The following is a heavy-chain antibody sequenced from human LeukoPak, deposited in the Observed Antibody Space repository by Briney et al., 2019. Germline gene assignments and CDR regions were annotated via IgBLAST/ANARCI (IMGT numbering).Heavy chain of an antibody. Sequence: GGSLRLSCAASGFTFDDYGMSWVRQAPGKGLEWVSSINWNGVSTGYADSVKGRFTISRDKAKNSLYLQMNSLRAEDTALYYCARDIWVATFAFDIWGQGTMVTVFS. CDR2: INWNGVST. V-gene: IGHV3-20*04. CDR3: ARDIWVATFAFDI. J-gene: IGHJ3*02. CDR1: GFTFDDYG. D-gene: IGHD5-12*01.